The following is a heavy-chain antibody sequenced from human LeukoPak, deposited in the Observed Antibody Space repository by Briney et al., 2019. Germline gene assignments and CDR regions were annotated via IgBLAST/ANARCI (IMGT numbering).Heavy chain of an antibody. Sequence: ASVKVSCKASGYTFTGYYMHWVRQAPGQGLEWMGWINPNSSGTNYAQKFQGRVTMTRDTSISTAYMELSRLRSDDTAVYYCARTVKGKDGQWLVLVYWGQGTLVTVSS. J-gene: IGHJ4*02. CDR1: GYTFTGYY. V-gene: IGHV1-2*02. CDR2: INPNSSGT. CDR3: ARTVKGKDGQWLVLVY. D-gene: IGHD6-19*01.